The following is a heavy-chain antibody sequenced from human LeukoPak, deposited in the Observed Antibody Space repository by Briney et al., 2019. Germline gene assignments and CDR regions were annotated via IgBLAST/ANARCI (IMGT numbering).Heavy chain of an antibody. V-gene: IGHV3-33*01. D-gene: IGHD5-24*01. CDR3: ARSRWLQPDAFDI. J-gene: IGHJ3*02. CDR1: GFTFSSYG. CDR2: IWYDGSNK. Sequence: PGRSLRLSCAASGFTFSSYGMDWVRQAPGKGREWVAVIWYDGSNKYYADSVKGRFTISRDNSKNTLYLQMNSLRAEDTAVYYCARSRWLQPDAFDIWGQGTMVTVSS.